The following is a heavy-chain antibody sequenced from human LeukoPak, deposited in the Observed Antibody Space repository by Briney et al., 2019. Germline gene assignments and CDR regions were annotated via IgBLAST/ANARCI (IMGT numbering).Heavy chain of an antibody. J-gene: IGHJ4*02. Sequence: SVKVSCKASGGTFSSYAISWVRQAPGQGLEWMGGIIPIFGTANYAQKFRGRVTITADKSTRTAYMELSSLRSEDTAVYYCARDAGLPYHSSGQSPLFDYWGQGALVTVSS. CDR1: GGTFSSYA. D-gene: IGHD3-22*01. V-gene: IGHV1-69*06. CDR2: IIPIFGTA. CDR3: ARDAGLPYHSSGQSPLFDY.